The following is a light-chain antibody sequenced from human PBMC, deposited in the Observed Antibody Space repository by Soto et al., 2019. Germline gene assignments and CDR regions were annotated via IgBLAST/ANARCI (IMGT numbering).Light chain of an antibody. V-gene: IGKV3-20*01. CDR1: QSVSSSY. CDR3: QQTYTTPEIT. CDR2: GAS. J-gene: IGKJ5*01. Sequence: EIVLTQSPGTLSLSPWERATLSCRASQSVSSSYLAWYQQKPGQAPRLLIYGASTRATGIPARFSGSGSGTDFTLTISSLQPEDFAIYYCQQTYTTPEITFGQGTRLEIK.